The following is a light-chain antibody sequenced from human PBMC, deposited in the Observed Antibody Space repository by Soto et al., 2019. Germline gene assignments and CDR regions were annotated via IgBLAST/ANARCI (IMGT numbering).Light chain of an antibody. Sequence: EIGMTQSPATVSVSPGERGTRSVRASESVSTNLAWYQQKPGQAPRLLIYGASTRATGIPDRFSGSGSGTEFTLTISSLQSEDFAVYFCHQYHNWPDTFGPGTKVDIK. CDR2: GAS. CDR1: ESVSTN. V-gene: IGKV3-15*01. CDR3: HQYHNWPDT. J-gene: IGKJ3*01.